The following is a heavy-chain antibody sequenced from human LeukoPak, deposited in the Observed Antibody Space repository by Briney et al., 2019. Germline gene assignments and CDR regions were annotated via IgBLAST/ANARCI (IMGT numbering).Heavy chain of an antibody. CDR1: GGSISSSNW. CDR2: IYHSGST. J-gene: IGHJ4*02. CDR3: ARQREYSSGWYRGPYYFDY. V-gene: IGHV4-4*02. Sequence: SGTLSLTCAVSGGSISSSNWWSWIRQPPGKGLEWIGEIYHSGSTNYNPSLKSRVTISVDKSKTQFSLKLSSVTAADTAVYYCARQREYSSGWYRGPYYFDYWGQGTLVTVSS. D-gene: IGHD6-19*01.